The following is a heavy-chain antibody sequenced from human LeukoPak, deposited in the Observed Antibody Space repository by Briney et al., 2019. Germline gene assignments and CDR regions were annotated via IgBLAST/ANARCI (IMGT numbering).Heavy chain of an antibody. CDR3: ARFGYGSGSYYNWFDP. V-gene: IGHV4-30-4*01. CDR2: IYYSGST. J-gene: IGHJ5*02. Sequence: SETLSLTCTVSGGSLSSGDYYWSWIRQPPGKGLEWIGYIYYSGSTYYNPSLKSRVTISVDTSKNQFSLKLGSVTAADTAVYYCARFGYGSGSYYNWFDPWGQGTLVTVSS. D-gene: IGHD3-10*01. CDR1: GGSLSSGDYY.